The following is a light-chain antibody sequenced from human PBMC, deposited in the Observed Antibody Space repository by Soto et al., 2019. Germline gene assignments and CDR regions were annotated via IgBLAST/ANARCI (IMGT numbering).Light chain of an antibody. CDR3: QRSDSIPPA. CDR2: AAS. Sequence: DIQMTQSPSSLSASVGDRVTLTCRASQGISTKLAWYQQKPGQVPKLLIYAASTLQSGVPARFSGSGSGTDFTLIISSLQAEDFATYYCQRSDSIPPAFGGGTKVDIK. J-gene: IGKJ4*01. V-gene: IGKV1-27*01. CDR1: QGISTK.